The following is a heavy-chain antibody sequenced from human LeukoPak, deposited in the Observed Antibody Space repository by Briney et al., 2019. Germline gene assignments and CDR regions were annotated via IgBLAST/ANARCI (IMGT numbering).Heavy chain of an antibody. CDR3: AKALYSSSSPHHFYY. J-gene: IGHJ4*02. Sequence: GGSLRLSCAASGFTFDDYAMHWVRQAPGKGLEWVSGISWNSGSIGYADSVKGRFTISRDNAKNSLYLQMNSLRAEDTALYFCAKALYSSSSPHHFYYWGQGTLVTVSS. D-gene: IGHD6-6*01. V-gene: IGHV3-9*01. CDR2: ISWNSGSI. CDR1: GFTFDDYA.